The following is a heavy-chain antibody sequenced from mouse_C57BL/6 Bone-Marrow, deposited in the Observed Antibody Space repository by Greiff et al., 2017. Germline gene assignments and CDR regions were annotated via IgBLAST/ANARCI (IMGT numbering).Heavy chain of an antibody. CDR1: GFNIKDDY. V-gene: IGHV14-4*01. CDR3: TSTVDGAWFAY. J-gene: IGHJ3*01. Sequence: EVKLMESGAELVRPGASVKLSCTASGFNIKDDYMHWVKQRPEQGLEWIGWIDPENGDTEYASKFQGKATITADTSSNTAYLQLSSLTSEDTAVYYCTSTVDGAWFAYWGQGTLVTVSA. D-gene: IGHD1-1*01. CDR2: IDPENGDT.